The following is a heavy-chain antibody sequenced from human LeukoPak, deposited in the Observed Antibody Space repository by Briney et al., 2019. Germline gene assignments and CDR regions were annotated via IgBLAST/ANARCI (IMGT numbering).Heavy chain of an antibody. V-gene: IGHV4-31*03. Sequence: PSQTLSLTCTVSGGSINSGGYYWSWIRQLPGKGLEWIGYIYYTGSTYYNPSLRSRVIISLDTSKNQFSLKLSSVMAADTAVYYCARDLGGDGYNLRNWFDPWGQGTLVTVSS. CDR3: ARDLGGDGYNLRNWFDP. CDR2: IYYTGST. CDR1: GGSINSGGYY. D-gene: IGHD5-24*01. J-gene: IGHJ5*02.